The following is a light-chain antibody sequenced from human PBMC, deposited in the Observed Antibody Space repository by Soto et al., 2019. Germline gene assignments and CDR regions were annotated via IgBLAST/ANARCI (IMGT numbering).Light chain of an antibody. CDR1: QDISNY. CDR3: QQYDNLPCT. CDR2: DAS. V-gene: IGKV1-33*01. J-gene: IGKJ2*02. Sequence: DIQMTQSPSSLSASVGDRVTITCQASQDISNYLNWYQQKPGKAPKLLIYDASNLETGVPSRFSGSGSGTDFTFTISSLQPDDIATYYCQQYDNLPCTFGQGTKLEIK.